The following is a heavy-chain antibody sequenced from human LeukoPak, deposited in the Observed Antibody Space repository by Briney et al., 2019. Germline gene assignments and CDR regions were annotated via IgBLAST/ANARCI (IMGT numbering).Heavy chain of an antibody. J-gene: IGHJ4*02. CDR2: ISSSSSYI. CDR3: ARDKVAAIFGY. CDR1: GFTFCSYS. V-gene: IGHV3-21*01. Sequence: GGSLRLSCAASGFTFCSYSMNWVRQAPGKGLEWVSSISSSSSYIYYADSVKGRFTISRDNAKNSLYLQMNSLRAEDTAVYYCARDKVAAIFGYWGQGTLVTVSS. D-gene: IGHD6-13*01.